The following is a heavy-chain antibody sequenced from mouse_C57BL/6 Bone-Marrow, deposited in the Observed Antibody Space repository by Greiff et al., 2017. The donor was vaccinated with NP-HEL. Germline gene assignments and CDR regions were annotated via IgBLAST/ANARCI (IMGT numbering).Heavy chain of an antibody. CDR3: TRAPFYYSNYPAWFAY. CDR2: ISSGGDYI. Sequence: EVKLVESGEGLVKPGGSLKLSCAASGFTFSSYAMSWVRQTPEKRLEWVAYISSGGDYIYYAYTVKGRFTISRDNARNTLYLQMSSLKSEDTAMYYCTRAPFYYSNYPAWFAYWGQGTLVTVSA. D-gene: IGHD2-5*01. J-gene: IGHJ3*01. V-gene: IGHV5-9-1*02. CDR1: GFTFSSYA.